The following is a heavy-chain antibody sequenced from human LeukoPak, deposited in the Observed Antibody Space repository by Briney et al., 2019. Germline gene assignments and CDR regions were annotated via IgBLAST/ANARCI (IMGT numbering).Heavy chain of an antibody. CDR2: IYYSGST. CDR3: ARGHDSSGWYFDY. J-gene: IGHJ4*02. V-gene: IGHV4-59*12. Sequence: SETLSLTSTVSGGSISSYYWSWIRQPPGKGLEWIGYIYYSGSTNYNPSLKSRVTISVDTSENQFSLRLSSVTAADTAVYYCARGHDSSGWYFDYWGQGTLVTVSS. CDR1: GGSISSYY. D-gene: IGHD6-19*01.